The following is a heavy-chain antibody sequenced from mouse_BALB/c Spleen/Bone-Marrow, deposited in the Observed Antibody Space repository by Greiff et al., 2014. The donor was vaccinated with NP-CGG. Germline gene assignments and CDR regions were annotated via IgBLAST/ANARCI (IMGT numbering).Heavy chain of an antibody. V-gene: IGHV1-5*01. D-gene: IGHD1-1*01. J-gene: IGHJ2*01. CDR2: IYPGNSDT. CDR3: TRWNYYGSSYDY. Sequence: EVQLQQSGTVLARPGASVKMSCKASGYTFTSYWMHWVKQRPGQGLEWIGAIYPGNSDTSYNQKFKGKAKLTAVTSTSTAYMELSNLTNEDSAVYYCTRWNYYGSSYDYWGQGTTLTVSS. CDR1: GYTFTSYW.